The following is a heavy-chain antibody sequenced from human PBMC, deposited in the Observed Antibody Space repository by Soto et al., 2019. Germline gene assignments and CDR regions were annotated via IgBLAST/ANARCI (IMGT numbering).Heavy chain of an antibody. CDR3: AKALSDYYDSSGYDY. J-gene: IGHJ4*02. Sequence: GGSLRLSCAASGFTFSSYAMSWVRQAPGKGLEWVSAISGSGGSTYYADSVKGRFTISRDNSKNTLYLQMNSPRAEDTAVYYCAKALSDYYDSSGYDYWGQGTLVTVSS. D-gene: IGHD3-22*01. CDR2: ISGSGGST. V-gene: IGHV3-23*01. CDR1: GFTFSSYA.